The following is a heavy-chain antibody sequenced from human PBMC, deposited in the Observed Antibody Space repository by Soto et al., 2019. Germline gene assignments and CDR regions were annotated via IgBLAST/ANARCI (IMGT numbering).Heavy chain of an antibody. Sequence: QVQLVESGGGVVQPGRSLRLSCAASGFTFSSYGMHWVRQAPGKGLEWVAVISYDGSNKYYADSVKGRFTISRDNSMKTLYLQMNSLRAEDTAVYYCAPWFGAFDYWGQGTLVTVSS. J-gene: IGHJ4*02. CDR1: GFTFSSYG. CDR2: ISYDGSNK. CDR3: APWFGAFDY. D-gene: IGHD3-10*01. V-gene: IGHV3-30*03.